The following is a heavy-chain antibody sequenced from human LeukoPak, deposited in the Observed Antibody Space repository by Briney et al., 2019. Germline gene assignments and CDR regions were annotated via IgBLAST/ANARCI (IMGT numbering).Heavy chain of an antibody. CDR1: GYSISSDYY. CDR2: IYHSGSA. V-gene: IGHV4-38-2*02. Sequence: SETLSLTCTVSGYSISSDYYWGWIRQPPGKGLEWIGSIYHSGSAYYNPSLKSRVTISVDTSKNQFSLKLSSVTAADTAVYYCARGEWEPTLFDYWGQGTLVTVSS. D-gene: IGHD1-26*01. CDR3: ARGEWEPTLFDY. J-gene: IGHJ4*02.